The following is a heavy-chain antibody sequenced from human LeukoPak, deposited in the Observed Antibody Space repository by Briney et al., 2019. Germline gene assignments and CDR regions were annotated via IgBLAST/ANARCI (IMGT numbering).Heavy chain of an antibody. CDR2: IWNDGSNQ. D-gene: IGHD3-22*01. V-gene: IGHV3-33*08. J-gene: IGHJ4*02. CDR3: ARDWYYDSAGYFPY. Sequence: GGSLRLSCAASGFPFSRYAMHWVRQAPGKGLEWVAFIWNDGSNQNYADSVKGRFTISRDNSKKMVYVQMNSLRVDDTAVYYCARDWYYDSAGYFPYWGLGTLVTVSS. CDR1: GFPFSRYA.